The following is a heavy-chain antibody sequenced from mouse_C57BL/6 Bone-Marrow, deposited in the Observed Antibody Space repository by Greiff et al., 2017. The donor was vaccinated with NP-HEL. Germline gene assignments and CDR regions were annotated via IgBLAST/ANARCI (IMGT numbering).Heavy chain of an antibody. V-gene: IGHV1-18*01. J-gene: IGHJ3*01. CDR3: ARGIGNDYYPFAY. D-gene: IGHD1-1*01. CDR2: INPNNGGT. CDR1: GYTFTDYN. Sequence: VQLKESGPELVKPGASVKIPCKASGYTFTDYNMDWVKQSHGKSLEWIGDINPNNGGTIYNQKFKGKATLTVDKSSSTAYMELRSLTSEDTAVYYCARGIGNDYYPFAYWGQGTLVTVSA.